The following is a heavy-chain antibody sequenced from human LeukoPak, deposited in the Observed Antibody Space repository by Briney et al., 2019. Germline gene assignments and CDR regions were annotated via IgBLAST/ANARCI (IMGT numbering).Heavy chain of an antibody. CDR1: GTTLSNYG. Sequence: PGGSLRLSCAVSGTTLSNYGMSWVRQAPGKGLEWVAGISDSGGSTNYADSVKGRFTISRDNPKNTLYLQMNSLRAEATAVYFCAKRGVVIRVFLVGFHKEAYYFESWGQGALVTVSS. CDR2: ISDSGGST. D-gene: IGHD2/OR15-2a*01. CDR3: AKRGVVIRVFLVGFHKEAYYFES. J-gene: IGHJ4*02. V-gene: IGHV3-23*01.